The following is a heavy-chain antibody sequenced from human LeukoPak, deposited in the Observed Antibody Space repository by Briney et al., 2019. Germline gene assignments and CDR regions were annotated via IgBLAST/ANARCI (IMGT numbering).Heavy chain of an antibody. V-gene: IGHV1-46*01. J-gene: IGHJ4*02. D-gene: IGHD1-26*01. Sequence: ASVTVSCTASGYTFTGYYMHWVRQAPGQGLEWMGIINPSGGSTSYAQKFQGRVTMTRDTSTSTVYMELSSLRSEDTAVYYCAREVGATTGFDYWGQGTLVTVSS. CDR2: INPSGGST. CDR1: GYTFTGYY. CDR3: AREVGATTGFDY.